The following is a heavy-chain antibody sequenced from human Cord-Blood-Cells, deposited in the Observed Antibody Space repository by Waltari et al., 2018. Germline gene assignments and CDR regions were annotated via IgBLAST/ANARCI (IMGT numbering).Heavy chain of an antibody. CDR3: ASEVHSSSWYVDY. CDR2: INHSGST. D-gene: IGHD6-13*01. V-gene: IGHV4-34*01. J-gene: IGHJ4*02. Sequence: QVQLQQWGEGLLKPSETLYLTCAVYGGSLSGSYWSWIRQPPGKGVEWIGEINHSGSTNYNPSRRSRVNKSVDTSKNQCSLKLSFVTAADTAVYYCASEVHSSSWYVDYWGQGTLVTVSS. CDR1: GGSLSGSY.